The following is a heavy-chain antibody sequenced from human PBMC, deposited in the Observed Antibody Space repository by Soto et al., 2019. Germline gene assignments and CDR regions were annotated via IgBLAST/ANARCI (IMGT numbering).Heavy chain of an antibody. CDR2: INPDNGNT. CDR3: ARENYYDSSGYLYYFDY. D-gene: IGHD3-22*01. V-gene: IGHV1-18*01. Sequence: ASVKVSCKVSGYTFTSYSINWVRQVPGQGLQWMGWINPDNGNTNYAQNFQGRVTMTRDTSASTAYMELSSLRSEDTAVYYCARENYYDSSGYLYYFDYWGQGTLVTVSS. CDR1: GYTFTSYS. J-gene: IGHJ4*02.